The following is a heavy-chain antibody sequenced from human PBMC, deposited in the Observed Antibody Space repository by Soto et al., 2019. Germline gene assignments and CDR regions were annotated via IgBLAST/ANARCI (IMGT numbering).Heavy chain of an antibody. CDR2: IKSKTDGGTT. D-gene: IGHD6-19*01. Sequence: EVQLVESGGGLVKPGGSLRLSCAASGFTFSNAWMNWVRQAPGKGLEWVGRIKSKTDGGTTDYAAPVKGRFTISRDDSKNTLYLQMNSLKTEVTAVYYCTTDLIMAVAGVDYWGQGTLVTVSS. CDR3: TTDLIMAVAGVDY. J-gene: IGHJ4*02. CDR1: GFTFSNAW. V-gene: IGHV3-15*07.